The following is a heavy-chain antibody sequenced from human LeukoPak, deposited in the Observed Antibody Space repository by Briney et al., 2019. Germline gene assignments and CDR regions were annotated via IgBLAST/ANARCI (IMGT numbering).Heavy chain of an antibody. V-gene: IGHV1-69*05. D-gene: IGHD3-22*01. J-gene: IGHJ4*02. CDR3: ARGRTYHYDSSGPIGGYYFDY. Sequence: EASVKVSCKASGGTFSSYAISWVRQAPGQGLEWMGGIIPIFGTANYAQKFQGRVTITTDESTSTAYMELSSLRSEDTAVYYCARGRTYHYDSSGPIGGYYFDYWGQGTLVTVSS. CDR2: IIPIFGTA. CDR1: GGTFSSYA.